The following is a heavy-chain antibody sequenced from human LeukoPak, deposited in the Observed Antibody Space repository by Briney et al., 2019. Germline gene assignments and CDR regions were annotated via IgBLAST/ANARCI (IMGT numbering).Heavy chain of an antibody. V-gene: IGHV3-21*01. Sequence: PGGSLRLSCAASGFTFSSYSMNWVRQAPGKGLEWVSSISSSSSYIYYADSGKGRFTISRDNAKNSLYLQMNSLRAEDTAVYYCARIPYGDLFAPGASYWGQGTLVTVSS. J-gene: IGHJ4*02. CDR1: GFTFSSYS. CDR2: ISSSSSYI. D-gene: IGHD1-26*01. CDR3: ARIPYGDLFAPGASY.